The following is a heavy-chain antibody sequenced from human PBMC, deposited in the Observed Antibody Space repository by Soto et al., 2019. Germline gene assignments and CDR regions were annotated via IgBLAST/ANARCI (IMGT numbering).Heavy chain of an antibody. CDR3: AHSGSVVVVEPFFDY. D-gene: IGHD2-15*01. J-gene: IGHJ4*02. Sequence: QITLKESGPTLVKPTQTLTLTCTFSGFSLSTSGVGVGWIRQPPGKALEWLALIYWDDDKRYSPSLKSRITITKDTSKNQVVLTMTNMDPVDTATYYCAHSGSVVVVEPFFDYWGQGTLVTVSS. V-gene: IGHV2-5*02. CDR2: IYWDDDK. CDR1: GFSLSTSGVG.